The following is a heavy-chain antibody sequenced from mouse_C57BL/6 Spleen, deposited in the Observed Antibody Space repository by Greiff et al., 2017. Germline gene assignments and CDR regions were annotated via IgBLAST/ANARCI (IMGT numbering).Heavy chain of an antibody. D-gene: IGHD1-1*01. CDR1: GYTFTDYE. CDR3: TREEEFITTDLAWFAY. CDR2: IDPETGGT. V-gene: IGHV1-15*01. Sequence: QVQLKQSGAELVRPGASVTLSCKASGYTFTDYEMHWVKQTPVHGLEWIGAIDPETGGTAYNQKFKGKAILTADKPSSTAYMDLRSLTSGDSAVYYGTREEEFITTDLAWFAYWGQGTLVTVSA. J-gene: IGHJ3*01.